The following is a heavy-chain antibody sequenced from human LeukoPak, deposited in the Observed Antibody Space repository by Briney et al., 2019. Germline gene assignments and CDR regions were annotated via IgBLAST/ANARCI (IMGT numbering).Heavy chain of an antibody. J-gene: IGHJ4*02. Sequence: SETLSLTCTVSGDSISNFYWSWIRQPAGKGLEWIGRIYTSGSTNYNPSLKSRVTMSVDTSKNQFSLKLSSVTAADTAVYYCARGARKGDDYGGFFDYWGQGTLVTVSS. V-gene: IGHV4-4*07. CDR2: IYTSGST. CDR3: ARGARKGDDYGGFFDY. D-gene: IGHD4-23*01. CDR1: GDSISNFY.